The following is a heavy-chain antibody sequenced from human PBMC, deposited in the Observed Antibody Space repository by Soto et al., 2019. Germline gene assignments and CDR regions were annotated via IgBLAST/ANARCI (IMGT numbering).Heavy chain of an antibody. J-gene: IGHJ5*02. D-gene: IGHD3-16*01. V-gene: IGHV2-5*02. Sequence: QITLKESDPTLLKPTQTLTLTCTFSVFSLTTRGVGVGWIRQPPGKALECLALIYWDDDKRYSPSLQSRLSITKDTSKNQVVLTMTNVDPVDTATYYCAHIPNYYQYDWFDPWGQGTLVSVSS. CDR1: VFSLTTRGVG. CDR3: AHIPNYYQYDWFDP. CDR2: IYWDDDK.